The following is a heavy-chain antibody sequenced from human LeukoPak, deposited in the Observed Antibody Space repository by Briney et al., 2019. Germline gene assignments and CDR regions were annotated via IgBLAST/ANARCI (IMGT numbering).Heavy chain of an antibody. CDR1: GGSFSGYF. V-gene: IGHV4-34*01. CDR2: INHSGST. Sequence: SETLSLTCVVYGGSFSGYFWSWIRQPPGKGLEWIGEINHSGSTNYNPSLKSRVTISVDTSKNQFSLKLSSVTAADTAVYYCARGLGIFGVSWFDPWGQGTLDTVSS. J-gene: IGHJ5*02. CDR3: ARGLGIFGVSWFDP. D-gene: IGHD3-3*01.